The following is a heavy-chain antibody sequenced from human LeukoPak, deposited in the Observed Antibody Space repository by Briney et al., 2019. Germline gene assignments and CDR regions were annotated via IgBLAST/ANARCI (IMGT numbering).Heavy chain of an antibody. D-gene: IGHD2-15*01. Sequence: PGGSPRLSCAASGFTFSSYWMNWVRQAPGKGLEWVANIKQDGSEKYYVDSVKGRFTISRDNAKNSLYLQMNSLRAEDTAVYYCARDWGYCSGGNCYSVFDYWGQGTLVTVSS. CDR1: GFTFSSYW. J-gene: IGHJ4*02. V-gene: IGHV3-7*01. CDR3: ARDWGYCSGGNCYSVFDY. CDR2: IKQDGSEK.